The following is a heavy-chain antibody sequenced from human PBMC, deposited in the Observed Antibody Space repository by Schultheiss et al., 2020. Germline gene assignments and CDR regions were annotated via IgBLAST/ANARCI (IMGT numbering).Heavy chain of an antibody. V-gene: IGHV4-61*02. J-gene: IGHJ6*02. CDR2: IYADGTT. CDR1: GGSISSGAYS. CDR3: ARARVGSYYYYYGMDV. Sequence: SETLSLTCAVSGGSISSGAYSWSWIRQPPGKGLEWIGRIYADGTTNYNPSLKSRVTISVDTSKNQFSLKLSSVTAADTAVYYCARARVGSYYYYYGMDVWGQGTTVTVSS. D-gene: IGHD1-26*01.